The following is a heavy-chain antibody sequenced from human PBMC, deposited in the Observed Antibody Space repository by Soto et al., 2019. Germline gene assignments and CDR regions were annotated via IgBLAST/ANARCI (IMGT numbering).Heavy chain of an antibody. D-gene: IGHD3-10*01. CDR3: ARVWGGAFDF. Sequence: ASLKVSCKASAYTFTSYGISWARQAPGQGLEWVGWISAYNGNSNYAQKYQGRVTMTTDTSTSTAYMELSSLRSDDTAVYYCARVWGGAFDFWGQGTMVTVSS. V-gene: IGHV1-18*01. J-gene: IGHJ3*01. CDR1: AYTFTSYG. CDR2: ISAYNGNS.